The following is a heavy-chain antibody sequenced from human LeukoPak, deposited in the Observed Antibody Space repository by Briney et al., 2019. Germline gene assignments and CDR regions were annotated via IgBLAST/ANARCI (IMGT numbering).Heavy chain of an antibody. CDR1: GFTFSSYS. Sequence: GGSLRLSCAASGFTFSSYSVNWVRQAPGKGLEWVSYISSSSSIIKYADSVKGRFTISRDNAKNSLYLQMSSLRDEDTAVYYCARSMDWSSYFDYWGQGTLVTVSS. D-gene: IGHD3/OR15-3a*01. V-gene: IGHV3-48*02. CDR2: ISSSSSII. J-gene: IGHJ4*02. CDR3: ARSMDWSSYFDY.